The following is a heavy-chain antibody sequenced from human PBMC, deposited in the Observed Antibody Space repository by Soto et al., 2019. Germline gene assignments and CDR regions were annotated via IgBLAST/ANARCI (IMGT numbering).Heavy chain of an antibody. CDR1: GFTFSSYW. V-gene: IGHV3-7*01. Sequence: PGGSLRLSCAASGFTFSSYWMSWVRQAPGKGLEWVANIKQDGSEKYYVDSVKGRFTISRDNAKNSLYLQMNSLRAEDTAVYYCASGSNYAGYYYGMDVWGQGTTVTVSS. CDR2: IKQDGSEK. J-gene: IGHJ6*02. D-gene: IGHD4-4*01. CDR3: ASGSNYAGYYYGMDV.